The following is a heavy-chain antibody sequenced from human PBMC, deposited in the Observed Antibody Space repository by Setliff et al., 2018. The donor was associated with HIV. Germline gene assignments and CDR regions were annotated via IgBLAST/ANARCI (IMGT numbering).Heavy chain of an antibody. CDR1: GGTFSSYA. CDR2: IIPIFGTT. D-gene: IGHD2-2*01. J-gene: IGHJ5*02. V-gene: IGHV1-69*05. CDR3: ARDFGGYCSSMSCPGLFDP. Sequence: SVKVSCKASGGTFSSYAISWVRQAPGQGLEWMGGIIPIFGTTNYAQKFWCRVTITTHESTSTAYMELSSLRSEDTAVYYCARDFGGYCSSMSCPGLFDPWGQGTLVTVSS.